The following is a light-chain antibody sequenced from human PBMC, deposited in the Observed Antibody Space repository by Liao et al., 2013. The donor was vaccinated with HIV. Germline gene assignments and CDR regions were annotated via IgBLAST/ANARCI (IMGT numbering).Light chain of an antibody. CDR3: QAWDSSTYV. CDR1: KLGDKY. J-gene: IGLJ1*01. V-gene: IGLV3-1*01. CDR2: QDT. Sequence: SYEVTQPPSVSVSPGQTATITCSGDKLGDKYACWYQQKPGQSPVMVIYQDTKRPSGIPERFSGSNSGNTATLTISGTQAMDEADYYCQAWDSSTYVFGPGTRVTVL.